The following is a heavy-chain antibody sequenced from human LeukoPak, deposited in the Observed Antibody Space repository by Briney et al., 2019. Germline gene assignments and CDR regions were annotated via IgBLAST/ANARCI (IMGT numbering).Heavy chain of an antibody. CDR1: GFTFSDYY. V-gene: IGHV3-11*01. CDR3: ARTSYLYWYFDL. J-gene: IGHJ2*01. D-gene: IGHD1-26*01. CDR2: ISGSGSTI. Sequence: GGSLRLSCAASGFTFSDYYMSWIRQAPGKGLEWVSYISGSGSTIYYADSVKGRFTISRDNAKNSLYLQMNSLRAEDTAVYYCARTSYLYWYFDLWGRGTLVTVSS.